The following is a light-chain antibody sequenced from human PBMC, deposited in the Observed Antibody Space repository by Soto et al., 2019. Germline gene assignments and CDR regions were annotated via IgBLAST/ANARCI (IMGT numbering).Light chain of an antibody. J-gene: IGKJ2*01. CDR1: QSVSSSY. CDR3: QQYGSSTYT. V-gene: IGKV3-20*01. CDR2: GAS. Sequence: EIVLTQSPGTLSLSPGERATLSCRASQSVSSSYLAWYQQQPGQAPRLLIYGASNRATGIPDRFSGSGSGTDFTLTISRLEPEDFAVYYCQQYGSSTYTFGQGTKLEIK.